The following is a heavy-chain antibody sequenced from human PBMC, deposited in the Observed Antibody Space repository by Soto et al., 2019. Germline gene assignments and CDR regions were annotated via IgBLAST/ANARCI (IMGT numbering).Heavy chain of an antibody. V-gene: IGHV3-33*01. CDR2: IWYDGSNK. D-gene: IGHD3-9*01. Sequence: PGGSLRLSCAASGFTFSSCGMHWVRQAPGKGLEWVAVIWYDGSNKYYADSVKGRFTISRDNSKNTLYLQMNSLRDEDTAVYYCARDRVRYFDWPYYYYGMDVWGQGTTVTVSS. J-gene: IGHJ6*02. CDR1: GFTFSSCG. CDR3: ARDRVRYFDWPYYYYGMDV.